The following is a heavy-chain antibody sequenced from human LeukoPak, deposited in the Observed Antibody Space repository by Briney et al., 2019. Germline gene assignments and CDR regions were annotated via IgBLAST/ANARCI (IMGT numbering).Heavy chain of an antibody. D-gene: IGHD7-27*01. J-gene: IGHJ4*02. CDR2: INSDGSTT. V-gene: IGHV3-74*01. CDR3: ARDKKTGEASEIDY. CDR1: GFTFSDYY. Sequence: GGSLRLSCAASGFTFSDYYMSWIRQAPGKGLVWVSRINSDGSTTNYADSVKGRFTISRDNAKNTLNLQMNSLRAEDTAVYYCARDKKTGEASEIDYWGQGTLVTVSS.